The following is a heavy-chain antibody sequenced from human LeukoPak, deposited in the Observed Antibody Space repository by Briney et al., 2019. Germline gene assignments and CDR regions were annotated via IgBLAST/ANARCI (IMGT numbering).Heavy chain of an antibody. CDR3: ARGSRVYDRSGFHTWHDY. J-gene: IGHJ4*03. CDR2: IYYSGST. Sequence: PSETLSLTCTVSGGSISSYYWSWIRQPPGKGLEWIGYIYYSGSTNSNPSLKSRVTISVDTSKNQFSLEITSVTAADTAVYYCARGSRVYDRSGFHTWHDYWGHGTLVTVSS. D-gene: IGHD3-22*01. CDR1: GGSISSYY. V-gene: IGHV4-59*01.